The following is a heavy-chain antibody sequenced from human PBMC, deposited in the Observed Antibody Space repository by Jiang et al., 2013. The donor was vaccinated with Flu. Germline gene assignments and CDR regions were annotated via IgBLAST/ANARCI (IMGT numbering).Heavy chain of an antibody. CDR3: ARDQGSSSSEVWFDP. J-gene: IGHJ5*02. D-gene: IGHD6-6*01. CDR1: GYTFTGYY. V-gene: IGHV1-2*02. CDR2: INPNSGGT. Sequence: QLVESGAEVKKPGASVKVSCKASGYTFTGYYMHWVRQAPGQGLEWMGWINPNSGGTNYAQKFQGRVTMTRDTSISTAYMELSRLRSDDTAVYYCARDQGSSSSEVWFDPWGQGTLVTVSS.